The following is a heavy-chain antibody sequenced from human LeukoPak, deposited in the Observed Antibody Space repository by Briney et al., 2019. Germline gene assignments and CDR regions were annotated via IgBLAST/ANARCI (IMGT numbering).Heavy chain of an antibody. CDR3: AKDGPYYYDIIGFYSPGY. CDR2: IQYDGSHK. J-gene: IGHJ4*02. CDR1: GFTFSSYG. V-gene: IGHV3-30*02. Sequence: GGSLRLSCAASGFTFSSYGMHWVRQAPGKGLEWVAFIQYDGSHKYYADSVKGRFTISRDNSKNTLYLQMNSLRAEDTAVYYCAKDGPYYYDIIGFYSPGYWGQGTLVTVS. D-gene: IGHD3-22*01.